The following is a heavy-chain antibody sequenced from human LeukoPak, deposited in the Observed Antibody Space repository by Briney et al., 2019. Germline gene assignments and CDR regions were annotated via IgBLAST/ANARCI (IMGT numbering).Heavy chain of an antibody. J-gene: IGHJ3*02. CDR3: AKDIGSGSYIHDAFDI. Sequence: GRSLRLSCAASGFTFDDYAMHWVRQAPGKDLEGVSGISWNSGSIGYADSVKGRFTISRDNAKNSLYLQMNSLRAEDTALYYCAKDIGSGSYIHDAFDIWGQGTMVTVSS. CDR1: GFTFDDYA. V-gene: IGHV3-9*01. D-gene: IGHD3-10*01. CDR2: ISWNSGSI.